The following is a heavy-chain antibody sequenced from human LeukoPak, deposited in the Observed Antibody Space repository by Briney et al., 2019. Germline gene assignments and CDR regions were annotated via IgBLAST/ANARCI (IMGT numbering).Heavy chain of an antibody. J-gene: IGHJ5*02. CDR3: ARDRINWNDGFDP. CDR2: ISSSGSTI. CDR1: GFTFSTYE. V-gene: IGHV3-48*03. D-gene: IGHD1-20*01. Sequence: PGGSLGLSCAASGFTFSTYEMNWVRQAPGKGLEWVSYISSSGSTIYYADSVKGRFTISRDNAKNSLYLQMNSLRAEDTAVYYCARDRINWNDGFDPWGQGTLVTVSS.